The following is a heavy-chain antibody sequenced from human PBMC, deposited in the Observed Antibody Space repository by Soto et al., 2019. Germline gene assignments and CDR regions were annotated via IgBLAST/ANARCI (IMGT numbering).Heavy chain of an antibody. J-gene: IGHJ6*02. D-gene: IGHD3-3*01. CDR3: ARSSALTISGVGGMDV. V-gene: IGHV1-2*02. CDR2: INPNSGGA. CDR1: GYSFTGYY. Sequence: QIHLIQSGAEVKKPGASVRVSCKASGYSFTGYYIHWVRQAPGQGLEWMGWINPNSGGANYAQQFQGSVTRTRDTSTTIAYMEVSRLRSNDTAVFYCARSSALTISGVGGMDVWGQGATVTGSS.